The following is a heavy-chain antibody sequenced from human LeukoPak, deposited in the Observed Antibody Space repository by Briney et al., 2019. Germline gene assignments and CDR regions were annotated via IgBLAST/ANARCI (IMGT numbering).Heavy chain of an antibody. Sequence: GGSLRLSCAASGFTFSDYYMSWIRQAPGKGLEWVSYISSSSSYTNYADSVKGRFTISRGNAKNSLYLQMNSLRAEDTAVYYCARDGYYYYDRGYFDLWGRGTLVTVSS. CDR2: ISSSSSYT. J-gene: IGHJ2*01. CDR3: ARDGYYYYDRGYFDL. D-gene: IGHD3-22*01. V-gene: IGHV3-11*05. CDR1: GFTFSDYY.